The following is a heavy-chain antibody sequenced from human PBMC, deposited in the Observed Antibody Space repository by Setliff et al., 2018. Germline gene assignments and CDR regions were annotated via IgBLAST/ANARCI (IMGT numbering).Heavy chain of an antibody. V-gene: IGHV4-39*07. J-gene: IGHJ4*02. D-gene: IGHD2-2*01. CDR3: ARGRPPLVGDY. Sequence: SETLSLTCTVSGGSISSRSYYWGWIRQPPGKGLEWIGSIYHSGSSYYNPSLRSRVTISVDTSKNQFSLILRSVTAADTAVYYCARGRPPLVGDYWGQGTLVTVSS. CDR1: GGSISSRSYY. CDR2: IYHSGSS.